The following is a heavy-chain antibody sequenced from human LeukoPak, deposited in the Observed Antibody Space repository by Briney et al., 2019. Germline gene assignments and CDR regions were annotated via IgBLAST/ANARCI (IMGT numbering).Heavy chain of an antibody. D-gene: IGHD5-24*01. CDR3: ARGIDGYNLAADY. V-gene: IGHV1-69*06. Sequence: ASVKVSCKASGGTFSSYAISWVRQAPGQGLELMGGIIPIFGTANYAQKFQGRVTITADKSTSTAYMELSSLRSEDTAVYYCARGIDGYNLAADYWSQGTLVTVYS. J-gene: IGHJ4*02. CDR2: IIPIFGTA. CDR1: GGTFSSYA.